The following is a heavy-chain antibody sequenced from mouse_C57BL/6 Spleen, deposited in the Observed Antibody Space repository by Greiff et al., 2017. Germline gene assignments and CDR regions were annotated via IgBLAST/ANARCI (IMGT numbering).Heavy chain of an antibody. CDR3: TREEENYGSSYGFAY. J-gene: IGHJ3*01. CDR1: GYTFTSYW. Sequence: EVQLQQSGTVLARPGASVKMSCKTSGYTFTSYWMHWVKQRPGQGLEWIGAIYPGNSDTSYNQKFKGKAKLTAVTSASTAYMELSSLTNEDSAVYYCTREEENYGSSYGFAYWGQGTLVTVSA. V-gene: IGHV1-5*01. CDR2: IYPGNSDT. D-gene: IGHD1-1*01.